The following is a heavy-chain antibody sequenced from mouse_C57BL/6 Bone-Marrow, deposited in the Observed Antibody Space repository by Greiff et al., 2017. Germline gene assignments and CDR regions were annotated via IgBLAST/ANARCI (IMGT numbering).Heavy chain of an antibody. D-gene: IGHD2-3*01. J-gene: IGHJ2*01. V-gene: IGHV5-4*01. CDR1: GFTFSSYA. CDR3: ARDWDGYYGFYFDY. Sequence: DVKLVASGGGLVKPGGSLKLSCAASGFTFSSYAMSWVRQTPEKRLEWVATISDGGSYTYYPDNVKGRFTISRDNAKNNLYLQMSHLKSEDTAMYYCARDWDGYYGFYFDYWGQGTTLTVSS. CDR2: ISDGGSYT.